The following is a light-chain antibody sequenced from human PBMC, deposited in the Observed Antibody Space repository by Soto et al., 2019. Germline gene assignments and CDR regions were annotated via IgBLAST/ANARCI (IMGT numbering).Light chain of an antibody. Sequence: DIQMTQSPSSLSASVGDRVTITCRASHSVSTYLNWFQLKPGKAPRLLIYSASRLQSAVPSRFSGSGSGTDFTLTISSLQPEDVATYYCQQSYSTPLTFGGGTKVDFK. V-gene: IGKV1-39*01. J-gene: IGKJ4*01. CDR3: QQSYSTPLT. CDR1: HSVSTY. CDR2: SAS.